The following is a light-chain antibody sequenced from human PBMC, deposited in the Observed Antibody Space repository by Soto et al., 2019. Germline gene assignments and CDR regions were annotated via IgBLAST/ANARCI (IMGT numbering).Light chain of an antibody. Sequence: DIQMTQSPSTLSASVGDRVIITCRASQTTSSWLAWYQQKPGRAPNLLIYDTSTLQSGVPPRFSDSGSGTEFTLTISSLQPDDFATYYCQQYNSFPFTFGQGTKLEIK. CDR1: QTTSSW. CDR3: QQYNSFPFT. V-gene: IGKV1-5*01. J-gene: IGKJ2*01. CDR2: DTS.